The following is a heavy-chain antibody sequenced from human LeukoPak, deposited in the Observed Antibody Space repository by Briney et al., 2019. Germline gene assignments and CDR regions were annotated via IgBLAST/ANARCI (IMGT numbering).Heavy chain of an antibody. CDR1: GGSFSGYY. J-gene: IGHJ4*02. CDR3: ARGAFIYYYDSSGYYNY. D-gene: IGHD3-22*01. Sequence: SETLSLTCAVYGGSFSGYYWSWIRQPPGKGLEWIGEIHHSGSTNYNPSLKSRVTISVDTSKNQFSLKLSSVTAADTAVYYCARGAFIYYYDSSGYYNYWGQGTLVTVSS. V-gene: IGHV4-34*01. CDR2: IHHSGST.